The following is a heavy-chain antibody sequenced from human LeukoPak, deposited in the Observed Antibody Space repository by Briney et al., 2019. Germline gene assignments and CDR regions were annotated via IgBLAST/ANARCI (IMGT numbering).Heavy chain of an antibody. CDR3: ATGDALTWYGDFFDY. D-gene: IGHD7-27*01. J-gene: IGHJ4*02. Sequence: ASVKVSCKASGYTFTSYGISWVRQAPGQGLEWMGWISAYNGNTNYAQKLQGRVTMTEDTSTDTAYMELSSLRSEDTAVYYCATGDALTWYGDFFDYWGQGTLVTVSS. CDR1: GYTFTSYG. CDR2: ISAYNGNT. V-gene: IGHV1-18*01.